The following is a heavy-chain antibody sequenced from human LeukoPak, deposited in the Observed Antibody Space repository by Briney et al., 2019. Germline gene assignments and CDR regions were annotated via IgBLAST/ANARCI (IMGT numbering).Heavy chain of an antibody. D-gene: IGHD5-24*01. CDR2: INSDGSST. J-gene: IGHJ6*03. CDR1: GFTFSSYW. CDR3: ARGTWATLYYYYMDV. V-gene: IGHV3-74*01. Sequence: GGSLRLSCAASGFTFSSYWMHWVRQAPGKGLVWVSRINSDGSSTSYADSVKGRFTISRDNAKNTLYLQMNSLRAEDTAVYYCARGTWATLYYYYMDVWGKGTTVTVSS.